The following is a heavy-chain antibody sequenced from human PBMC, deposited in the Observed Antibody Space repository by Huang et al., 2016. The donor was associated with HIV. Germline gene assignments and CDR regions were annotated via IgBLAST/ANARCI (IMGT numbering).Heavy chain of an antibody. CDR3: AKDFYDRSGQQYLGAFDI. CDR2: IRNDGNNK. J-gene: IGHJ3*02. V-gene: IGHV3-30*02. Sequence: QVQLVESGGGVVQPGGSLRLSCETSKFRFSEYGMHWVRQAPGKGMEGVTFIRNDGNNKYYADSVKGRFSVARDNSKNTLYLQMDSLKDEDTALYLCAKDFYDRSGQQYLGAFDIWGQGTMVTVS. CDR1: KFRFSEYG. D-gene: IGHD3-22*01.